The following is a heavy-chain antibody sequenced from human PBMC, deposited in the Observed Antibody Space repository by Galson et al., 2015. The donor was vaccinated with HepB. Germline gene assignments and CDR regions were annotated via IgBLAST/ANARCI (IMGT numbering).Heavy chain of an antibody. Sequence: SLRLSCAASGFTFSRYALTWVRQAPGKGLDWISSITSNGGRTFYTNSVKGRFTISRDNSRNTVVLQLSSLRPEDTAVYYCAKDGIMVSNNPYQLHFWGQGTLVSVSS. V-gene: IGHV3-23*01. D-gene: IGHD2-8*01. J-gene: IGHJ4*02. CDR1: GFTFSRYA. CDR2: ITSNGGRT. CDR3: AKDGIMVSNNPYQLHF.